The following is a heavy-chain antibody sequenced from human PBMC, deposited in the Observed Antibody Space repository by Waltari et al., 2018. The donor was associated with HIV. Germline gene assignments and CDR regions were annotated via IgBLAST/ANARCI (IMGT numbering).Heavy chain of an antibody. J-gene: IGHJ2*01. CDR1: GGTFSSYA. V-gene: IGHV1-69*04. Sequence: QVQLVQSGAEVKKPGSSVKVSCKASGGTFSSYAIRWVRQAPGQGLEWMGRIIPILGIANYAQKFQGRVTITADESTSTAYMELSSLRSEDTAVYYCARTYSGSYSREWYFDLWGRGTLVTVSS. CDR2: IIPILGIA. D-gene: IGHD1-26*01. CDR3: ARTYSGSYSREWYFDL.